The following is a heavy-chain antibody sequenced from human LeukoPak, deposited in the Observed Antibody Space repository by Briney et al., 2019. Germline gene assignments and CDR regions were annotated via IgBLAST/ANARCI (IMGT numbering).Heavy chain of an antibody. CDR2: TRYDGNIK. CDR1: GFTFSSYG. V-gene: IGHV3-30*02. Sequence: GGSLRLSCAASGFTFSSYGMHWVRQAPGKGLEWVAFTRYDGNIKYYADPVKGRLTISRDNAKNSLYLQINSLRAEDTAVYYCARGSRLGVVGRDAFDIWGQGTMVTVSS. D-gene: IGHD3-3*01. J-gene: IGHJ3*02. CDR3: ARGSRLGVVGRDAFDI.